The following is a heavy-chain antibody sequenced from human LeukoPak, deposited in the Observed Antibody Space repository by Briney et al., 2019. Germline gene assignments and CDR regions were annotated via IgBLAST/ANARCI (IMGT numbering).Heavy chain of an antibody. J-gene: IGHJ4*02. CDR2: INAGNGNT. CDR3: ARESGSYYSFDY. V-gene: IGHV1-3*03. Sequence: ASVKVSCKTSGYSFTSQDMHWVRQAPGQRLEWMGWINAGNGNTKYSQEFQGRVTITRDTSASTAYMELSSLRSEDMAVYYCARESGSYYSFDYWGQGTLVTVSS. CDR1: GYSFTSQD. D-gene: IGHD1-26*01.